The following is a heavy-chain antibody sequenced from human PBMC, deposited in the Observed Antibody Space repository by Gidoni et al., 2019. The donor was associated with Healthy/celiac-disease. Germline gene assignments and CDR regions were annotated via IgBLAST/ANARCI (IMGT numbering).Heavy chain of an antibody. J-gene: IGHJ4*02. CDR2: IYYSGST. V-gene: IGHV4-59*12. CDR1: GGPFSSYY. Sequence: QVQLQESGPGLVKPSETLSLTCTDSGGPFSSYYWSWFRQPPGKGLEWIGYIYYSGSTNYNPSLKSRVTISVNTSKNQFSLKLSSVTAADTAVYYCARLEFGGATGSDYWGQGTLVTVSS. CDR3: ARLEFGGATGSDY. D-gene: IGHD1-26*01.